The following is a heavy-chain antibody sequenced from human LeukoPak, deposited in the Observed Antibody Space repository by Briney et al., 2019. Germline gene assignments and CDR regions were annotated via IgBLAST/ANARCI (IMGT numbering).Heavy chain of an antibody. CDR3: ARGSGRLAQEDYYYGMDV. CDR2: IYYSGST. Sequence: SETLPLTCTVSGGSISSGGYYWSWIRQHPGKGLEWIGYIYYSGSTYYNPSLKSRVTISVDTSKNQFSLKLSSVTAADTAVYYCARGSGRLAQEDYYYGMDVWGQGTTVTVSS. V-gene: IGHV4-31*03. D-gene: IGHD3-10*01. J-gene: IGHJ6*02. CDR1: GGSISSGGYY.